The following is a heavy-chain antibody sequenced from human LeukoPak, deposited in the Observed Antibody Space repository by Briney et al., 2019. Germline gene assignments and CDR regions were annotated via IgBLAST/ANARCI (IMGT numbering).Heavy chain of an antibody. D-gene: IGHD4-17*01. V-gene: IGHV1-18*01. CDR2: ISAYNGNT. CDR1: GYTFTNYH. Sequence: ASVKVSCKASGYTFTNYHISWVRQAPGQGLEWMGWISAYNGNTNYAQKLQGRVTITADKSTSTAYMELSSLRSEDTAVYYCAHQTTVTTDAFDIWGQGTMVTVSS. J-gene: IGHJ3*02. CDR3: AHQTTVTTDAFDI.